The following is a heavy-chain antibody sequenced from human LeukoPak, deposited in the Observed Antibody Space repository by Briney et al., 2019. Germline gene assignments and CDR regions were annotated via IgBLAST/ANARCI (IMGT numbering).Heavy chain of an antibody. Sequence: SXRLSCAASGFPFSSYAMHWVRQAPGKGLEWVAVISYDGSNKYYADSVKGRFTISRDNSKNTLYLQMNSLRAEDTAVYYCARARTRSYDYFDYWGQGTLVTVSS. CDR1: GFPFSSYA. D-gene: IGHD3-16*02. J-gene: IGHJ4*02. CDR3: ARARTRSYDYFDY. CDR2: ISYDGSNK. V-gene: IGHV3-30-3*01.